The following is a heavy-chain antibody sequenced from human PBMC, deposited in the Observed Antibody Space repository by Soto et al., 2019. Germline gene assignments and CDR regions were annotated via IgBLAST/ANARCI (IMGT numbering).Heavy chain of an antibody. V-gene: IGHV1-46*01. Sequence: ASVKVSCKASGYTFTSYYMHWVRQAPGQGLEWMGIINPSGGSTSYAQKFQGRVTMTRDTSTSTVYMELSSLRSEDTAVYYCAREQIAVAGTDGMDVWGQGTTVTVS. J-gene: IGHJ6*02. CDR1: GYTFTSYY. CDR3: AREQIAVAGTDGMDV. CDR2: INPSGGST. D-gene: IGHD6-19*01.